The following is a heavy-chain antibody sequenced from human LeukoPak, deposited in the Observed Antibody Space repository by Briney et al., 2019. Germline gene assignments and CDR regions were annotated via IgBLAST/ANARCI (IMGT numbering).Heavy chain of an antibody. CDR3: ARVPYYYDSSGYHNWFDP. CDR1: GGSISSYY. V-gene: IGHV4-4*08. J-gene: IGHJ5*02. D-gene: IGHD3-22*01. Sequence: SETLSLTCTVSGGSISSYYWSWIRQPPGKGLEWIGFIYTSGSTNYNPSLKSRVTISVDTSKNQFSLKLSSVTAADTAVYYCARVPYYYDSSGYHNWFDPWGQGTLVTVSS. CDR2: IYTSGST.